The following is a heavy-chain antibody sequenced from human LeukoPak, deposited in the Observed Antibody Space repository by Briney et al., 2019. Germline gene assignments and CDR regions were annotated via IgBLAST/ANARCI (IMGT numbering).Heavy chain of an antibody. J-gene: IGHJ4*02. CDR1: GFTFSSYS. CDR2: ISSSSSYI. Sequence: PGGSLRLSCAASGFTFSSYSMNWVRQAPGKGLEWVSSISSSSSYIYYADSVKGRFTISRDNSKNTLYLQMNSLRAEDTAVYYCAKDPMTTVTTVDSDWGQGTLVTVSS. D-gene: IGHD4-17*01. V-gene: IGHV3-21*04. CDR3: AKDPMTTVTTVDSD.